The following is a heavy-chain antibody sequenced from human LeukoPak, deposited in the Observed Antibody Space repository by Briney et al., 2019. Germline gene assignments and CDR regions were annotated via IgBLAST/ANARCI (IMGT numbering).Heavy chain of an antibody. D-gene: IGHD5-18*01. CDR3: AGDLNTAMVQDY. V-gene: IGHV3-21*01. Sequence: PGGSLRLSCAASGFTFSSYSMNWVRQAPGKGLEWVSSISSSSSYIYYADSVKGRFTISRDNAKNSLFLQMNSLRAEDTAVYYCAGDLNTAMVQDYWGQGTLVTVSS. J-gene: IGHJ4*02. CDR2: ISSSSSYI. CDR1: GFTFSSYS.